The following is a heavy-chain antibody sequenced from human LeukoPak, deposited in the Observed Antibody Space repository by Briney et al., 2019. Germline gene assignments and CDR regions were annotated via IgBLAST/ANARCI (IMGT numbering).Heavy chain of an antibody. J-gene: IGHJ6*03. V-gene: IGHV4-34*01. D-gene: IGHD2-2*01. Sequence: SETLSLTCAVYGGSFSGYYWSWIRQPPGKGLEWIGEINHSGSTNYNPSLKSRVTISVDTSKNQFSLKLSSVTAADTAVYYCAREQVVPAAIRDDYYYMDVWSKGTTVTVSS. CDR1: GGSFSGYY. CDR2: INHSGST. CDR3: AREQVVPAAIRDDYYYMDV.